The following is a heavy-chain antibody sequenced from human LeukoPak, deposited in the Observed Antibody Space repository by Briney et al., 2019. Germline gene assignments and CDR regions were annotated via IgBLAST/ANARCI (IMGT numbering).Heavy chain of an antibody. V-gene: IGHV3-74*01. CDR2: INGYGSST. D-gene: IGHD5-18*01. CDR3: ARDAPGNTALDY. CDR1: GFTFVSYW. Sequence: GGSLRLSCAASGFTFVSYWMHWVRQAPGKGLVWVSRINGYGSSTDFADSVKGRFTISRDNDKNTLYLQMNSLRAEDTAVYYCARDAPGNTALDYWGQGTLVTVSS. J-gene: IGHJ4*02.